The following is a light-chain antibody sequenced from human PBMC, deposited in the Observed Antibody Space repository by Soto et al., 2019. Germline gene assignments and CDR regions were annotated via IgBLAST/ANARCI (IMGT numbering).Light chain of an antibody. J-gene: IGLJ1*01. CDR1: STDVGGRNY. V-gene: IGLV2-14*01. CDR2: EVT. Sequence: QSVLTQPASVSGSPGQSITISCTGTSTDVGGRNYVSWYQQHPGKAPKVMIYEVTNRPSGISNRFSGSKSGNTASLTISGLQADDEADYYCCSYAGSYSYVFGTGTKLTVL. CDR3: CSYAGSYSYV.